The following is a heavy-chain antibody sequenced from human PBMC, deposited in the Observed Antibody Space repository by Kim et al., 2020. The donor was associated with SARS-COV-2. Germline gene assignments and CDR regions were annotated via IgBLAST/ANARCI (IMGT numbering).Heavy chain of an antibody. V-gene: IGHV3-23*01. J-gene: IGHJ6*02. D-gene: IGHD6-25*01. CDR2: ISGSGGST. Sequence: GGSLRLSCAASGFTFSSYAMSWVRQAPGKGLEWVSAISGSGGSTYYADSVKGRFTISRDNSKNTLYLQMNSLRAEDTAVYYCAKLSLRTYYYYYGMDVWGQGTTVTVSS. CDR1: GFTFSSYA. CDR3: AKLSLRTYYYYYGMDV.